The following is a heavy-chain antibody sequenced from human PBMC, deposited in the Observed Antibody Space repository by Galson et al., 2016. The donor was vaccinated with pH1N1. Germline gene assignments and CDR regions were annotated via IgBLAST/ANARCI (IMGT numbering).Heavy chain of an antibody. D-gene: IGHD2-15*01. CDR3: AKGAGGAQIYYMDV. Sequence: LRLSCAASGFTFSDYGIHWVRRAPDTGLEWMAFIRFDGTTQYHGDSVKGRITISRDNSKNTLYLQMNSLTTEDTAVYYCAKGAGGAQIYYMDVWGKGTTVTVAS. CDR1: GFTFSDYG. CDR2: IRFDGTTQ. V-gene: IGHV3-30*02. J-gene: IGHJ6*03.